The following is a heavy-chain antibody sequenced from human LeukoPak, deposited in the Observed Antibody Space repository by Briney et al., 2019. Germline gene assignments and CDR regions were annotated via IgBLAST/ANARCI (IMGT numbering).Heavy chain of an antibody. CDR2: IKSKTDGGTT. Sequence: GGALRLSSAASGFTSSNAWMSWVRQAPGKGLEWVGRIKSKTDGGTTDYAAPVKGRFTISRENSNNPLYLQMNSLKTEDTAVYYCTSSTMVRGVTIYWYFDLWGRGTLVTVSS. CDR1: GFTSSNAW. D-gene: IGHD3-10*01. CDR3: TSSTMVRGVTIYWYFDL. J-gene: IGHJ2*01. V-gene: IGHV3-15*01.